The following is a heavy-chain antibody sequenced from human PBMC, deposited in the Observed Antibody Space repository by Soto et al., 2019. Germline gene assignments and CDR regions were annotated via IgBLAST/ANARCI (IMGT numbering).Heavy chain of an antibody. D-gene: IGHD2-2*01. CDR2: IIPIFGTA. CDR1: GGTFSSYA. V-gene: IGHV1-69*01. J-gene: IGHJ6*02. CDR3: AAKDIVVVPAARNYYYYYGMDV. Sequence: QVQLVQSGAEVKKPGSSVKVSCKASGGTFSSYAISWVRQAPGQGLEWMGGIIPIFGTANYAQKFQGRGTITADESTSTAYMELSSLRSEDTAVYYCAAKDIVVVPAARNYYYYYGMDVWGQGTTVTVSS.